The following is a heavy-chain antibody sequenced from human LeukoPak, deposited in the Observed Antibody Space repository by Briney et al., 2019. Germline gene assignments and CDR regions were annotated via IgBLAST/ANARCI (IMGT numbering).Heavy chain of an antibody. J-gene: IGHJ6*03. CDR1: GGTFSSYA. D-gene: IGHD3-3*01. Sequence: SVKVSCKASGGTFSSYAISWVRQAPGQGLEWMGGIIPIFGTANYAQKFRGRVTITADESTSTAYMELSSLRSEDTAVYYCARGQNDFWRLGPIYYYYMDVWGKGTTVTVSS. CDR3: ARGQNDFWRLGPIYYYYMDV. V-gene: IGHV1-69*13. CDR2: IIPIFGTA.